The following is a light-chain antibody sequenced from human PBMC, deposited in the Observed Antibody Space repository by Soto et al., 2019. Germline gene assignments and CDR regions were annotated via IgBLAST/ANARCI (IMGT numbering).Light chain of an antibody. CDR1: ALPKNY. J-gene: IGLJ3*02. CDR2: EDN. CDR3: YSSDSSYYHVV. V-gene: IGLV3-10*01. Sequence: SYELTQPPSVSVSPGQTARITCSGDALPKNYAYWYQQKSGQAPVLVIYEDNKRPSGIPERISGSSSGTMATLTISGAQVEDEADYYCYSSDSSYYHVVFGGGTKLTVL.